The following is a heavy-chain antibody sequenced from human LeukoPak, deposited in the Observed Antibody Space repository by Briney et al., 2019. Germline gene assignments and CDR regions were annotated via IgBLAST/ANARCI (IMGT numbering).Heavy chain of an antibody. CDR2: INPSGGST. CDR1: GYTFTGYY. J-gene: IGHJ4*02. Sequence: ASVKVSCKASGYTFTGYYMHWVRQAPGQGLEWMGIINPSGGSTSYAQKFQGRVTMTRNTSTSTVYMELSSLRSEDTAVYYCARDRGLRFLEWSNDYWGQGTLVTVSS. D-gene: IGHD3-3*01. V-gene: IGHV1-46*01. CDR3: ARDRGLRFLEWSNDY.